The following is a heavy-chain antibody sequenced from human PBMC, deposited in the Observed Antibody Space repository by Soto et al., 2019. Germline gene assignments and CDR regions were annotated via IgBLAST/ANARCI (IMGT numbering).Heavy chain of an antibody. CDR1: GGSISSGGYY. CDR2: IYYSGST. V-gene: IGHV4-31*03. D-gene: IGHD3-22*01. J-gene: IGHJ3*02. Sequence: QVQLQESGPGLVKPSQTLSLTCTVSGGSISSGGYYWSWIRQHPGKGLEWIGYIYYSGSTYYNPALKSRVTISVDTSKNQFALKLSSVTAADTAVYYCARDSDNYYDSSGYYWDIWGQGTMVTVSS. CDR3: ARDSDNYYDSSGYYWDI.